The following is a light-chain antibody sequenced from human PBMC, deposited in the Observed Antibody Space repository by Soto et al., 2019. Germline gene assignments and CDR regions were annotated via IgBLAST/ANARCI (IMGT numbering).Light chain of an antibody. CDR2: GAS. Sequence: EIVLTQSPGTLSVSPGERATLSCRASQSVSSNLAWYQQKPGQAPRLLIYGASTRATGIPARFSGSGSGTEFTLTISSLQSEDFAVYYCQQYNNWPRGLTFGGGTKVDIK. V-gene: IGKV3-15*01. J-gene: IGKJ4*01. CDR1: QSVSSN. CDR3: QQYNNWPRGLT.